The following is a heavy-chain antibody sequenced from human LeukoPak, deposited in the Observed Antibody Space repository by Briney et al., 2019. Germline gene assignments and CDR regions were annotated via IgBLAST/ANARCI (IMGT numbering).Heavy chain of an antibody. V-gene: IGHV3-23*01. J-gene: IGHJ4*02. CDR2: ISGSGDYT. D-gene: IGHD3-22*01. CDR3: AKEVDYYDSSGYYSAGEY. CDR1: GFTFSGYA. Sequence: GGSLRLSCAVSGFTFSGYAMSWVRQAPGKGLEWVSTISGSGDYTYYADSVKGRFSISRDNSKNTLHLQMNSLRAEDTAVYYCAKEVDYYDSSGYYSAGEYWGQGTLVTVSS.